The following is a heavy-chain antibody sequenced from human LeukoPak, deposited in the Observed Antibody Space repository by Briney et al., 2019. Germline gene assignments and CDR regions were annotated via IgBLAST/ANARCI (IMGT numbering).Heavy chain of an antibody. D-gene: IGHD4-17*01. Sequence: SETLSLTCTVSGYSISSGYYWGWIRQPPGKGLEWIGSIYYSGSTYYNPSLKSRVTISVDTSKNQFSLKLSSVTAADTAVYYCARHTVTTSRPWGFDPWGQGTLVTVSS. CDR3: ARHTVTTSRPWGFDP. V-gene: IGHV4-38-2*02. CDR2: IYYSGST. CDR1: GYSISSGYY. J-gene: IGHJ5*02.